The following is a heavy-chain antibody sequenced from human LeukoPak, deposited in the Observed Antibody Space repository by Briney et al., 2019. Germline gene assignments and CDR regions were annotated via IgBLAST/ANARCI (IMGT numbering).Heavy chain of an antibody. D-gene: IGHD4-17*01. Sequence: GASVKVSCKASGYTFTTYTMHWVRQAPGQRLEWMGWINAGNGNTKYSQKFQGRVTITRDTSASTAYMELSSLRSEDTAVYYCARDHGDYYFDYWGQGTLVTVSS. CDR3: ARDHGDYYFDY. J-gene: IGHJ4*02. CDR1: GYTFTTYT. CDR2: INAGNGNT. V-gene: IGHV1-3*01.